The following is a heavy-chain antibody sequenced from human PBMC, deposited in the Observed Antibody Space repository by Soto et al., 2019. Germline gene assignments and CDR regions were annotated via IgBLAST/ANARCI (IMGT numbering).Heavy chain of an antibody. CDR1: GYTFSRYG. V-gene: IGHV1-18*04. J-gene: IGHJ4*02. CDR3: ARDERDTCSGAGCFYFDY. CDR2: TSGHNDNT. D-gene: IGHD2-8*02. Sequence: QVHLVQSGTEVKEPGASVKVSCKASGYTFSRYGISWVRQAPGQGLEWMAWTSGHNDNTNYSEKFQGRVTLTTETSSGTAYMDLRSLRSDDTAVYYCARDERDTCSGAGCFYFDYWGQGTLVTVSS.